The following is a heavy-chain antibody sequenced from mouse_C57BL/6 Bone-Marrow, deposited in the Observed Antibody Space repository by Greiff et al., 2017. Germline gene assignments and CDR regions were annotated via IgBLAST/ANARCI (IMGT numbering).Heavy chain of an antibody. J-gene: IGHJ2*01. D-gene: IGHD2-2*01. CDR1: GYTFTSYW. CDR3: ARWLRLWDY. CDR2: IDPSDSDT. V-gene: IGHV1-52*01. Sequence: QVQLQQPGAELVRPGSSVKLSCKASGYTFTSYWMHWVKQRPIQGLEWIGNIDPSDSDTHYNQKFKDKATLTVDKSSSTAYMQLSSLTSEDSAVYYCARWLRLWDYWGQGTTLTVSS.